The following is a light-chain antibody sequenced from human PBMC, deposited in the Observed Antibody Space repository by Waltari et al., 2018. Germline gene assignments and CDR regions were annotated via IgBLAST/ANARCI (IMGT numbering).Light chain of an antibody. Sequence: EIVMTQSPATLSVSPGERVTLSCRASQSVRSQLAWYQRKTGQAPRLLIHGASTRGTEIPARFSGSGSGTEFTLTISSLQSEDFAVYYCQQHDNWPFTFGPGTTVDI. CDR2: GAS. CDR1: QSVRSQ. CDR3: QQHDNWPFT. V-gene: IGKV3-15*01. J-gene: IGKJ3*01.